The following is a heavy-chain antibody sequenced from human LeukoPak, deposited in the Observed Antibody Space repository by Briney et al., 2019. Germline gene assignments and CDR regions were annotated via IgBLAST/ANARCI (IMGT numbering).Heavy chain of an antibody. CDR2: INPGGTIT. Sequence: GGSLRLPCAVSEFTFSNSWMHWVRQTPGKGLVWVSGINPGGTITMYADSVKGRFTVSRDNAKKTLSLQMYSLRAEDTALYYCTTNYDGDSNYWGQGTLVTVSS. D-gene: IGHD4-23*01. CDR1: EFTFSNSW. CDR3: TTNYDGDSNY. V-gene: IGHV3-74*03. J-gene: IGHJ4*02.